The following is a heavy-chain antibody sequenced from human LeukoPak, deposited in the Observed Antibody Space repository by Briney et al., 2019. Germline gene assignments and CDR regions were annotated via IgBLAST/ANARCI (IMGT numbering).Heavy chain of an antibody. CDR3: ARLTPYGDYGESFDY. CDR1: GYSFTSYW. J-gene: IGHJ4*02. V-gene: IGHV5-51*01. D-gene: IGHD4-17*01. Sequence: GESLKISCKGSGYSFTSYWIGWVRQMPGKGLEWMGIIYPGDSDTRYSPSFQGQVTISADKSISTAYLQWCSLKASDTAMYYCARLTPYGDYGESFDYWGQGTLVTVSS. CDR2: IYPGDSDT.